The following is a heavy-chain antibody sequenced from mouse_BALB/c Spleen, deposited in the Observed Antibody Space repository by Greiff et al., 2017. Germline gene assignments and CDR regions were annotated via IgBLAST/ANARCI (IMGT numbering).Heavy chain of an antibody. D-gene: IGHD1-1*01. CDR3: ARRDGSSLAWNY. CDR1: GYTFTSYW. CDR2: INPSTGYT. V-gene: IGHV1-7*01. J-gene: IGHJ2*01. Sequence: VQLQQSGAELAKPGASVKMSCKASGYTFTSYWMHWVKQRPGQGLEWIGYINPSTGYTEYNQKFKDKATLTADKSSSPAYMQLSRLTSEDSAVYYCARRDGSSLAWNYWGQGTTLTVSS.